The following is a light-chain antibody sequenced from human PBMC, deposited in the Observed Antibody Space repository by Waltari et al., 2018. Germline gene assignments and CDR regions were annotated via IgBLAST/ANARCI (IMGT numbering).Light chain of an antibody. CDR2: KAS. J-gene: IGKJ2*01. CDR1: QSISRW. Sequence: DIQMTQSPSTLSASVGDTVTITCRANQSISRWLAWYQQKPGRAPNLLIYKASNLESGVPSRFSGSGSGTEFTLTISSLQPDDVATYYCQEYNGHLHTFGQGTKLEI. CDR3: QEYNGHLHT. V-gene: IGKV1-5*03.